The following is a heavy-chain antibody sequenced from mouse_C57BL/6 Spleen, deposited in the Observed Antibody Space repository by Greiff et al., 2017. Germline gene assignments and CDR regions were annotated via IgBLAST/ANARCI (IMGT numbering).Heavy chain of an antibody. CDR3: ARRELGRDGAMEY. CDR2: ISGGGGNT. Sequence: EVHLVESGGGLVKPGGSLKLSCAASGFTFSSYTMSWVRQTPEKRLEWVATISGGGGNTYYPDSVKGRFTISRDKAKNTLYLQMSSLRSEDTAVYYCARRELGRDGAMEYWGQGTSVTVSS. J-gene: IGHJ4*01. CDR1: GFTFSSYT. V-gene: IGHV5-9*04. D-gene: IGHD4-1*01.